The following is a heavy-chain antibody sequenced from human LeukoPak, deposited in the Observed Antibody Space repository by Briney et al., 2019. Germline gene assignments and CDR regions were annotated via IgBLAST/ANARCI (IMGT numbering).Heavy chain of an antibody. CDR1: GFSFSSYW. CDR2: INEDGSEK. D-gene: IGHD3-10*01. CDR3: ARLHSAVYYGDAFDI. J-gene: IGHJ3*02. Sequence: GGSLRLSCAVSGFSFSSYWMTWVRQAPGKGLEWVAKINEDGSEKYYVDSVKGRFTVSRDNVKNSLFLQMNSLRAEDTAAYYCARLHSAVYYGDAFDIWGQGTMVTVSS. V-gene: IGHV3-7*03.